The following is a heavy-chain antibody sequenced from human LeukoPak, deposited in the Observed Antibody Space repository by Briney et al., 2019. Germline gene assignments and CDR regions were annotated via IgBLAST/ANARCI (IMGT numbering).Heavy chain of an antibody. V-gene: IGHV3-7*01. CDR3: ARDLGHTGYDLYDY. CDR2: MKQDGSEK. Sequence: PGGSLRHSCAVSGINFRGYWMAWVRQAPGKGLEWVANMKQDGSEKYYVDSVKGRFTISRDNAKNSLYLEMNSLRVEDTAVYYCARDLGHTGYDLYDYWGQGTLVTVSS. J-gene: IGHJ4*02. D-gene: IGHD5-12*01. CDR1: GINFRGYW.